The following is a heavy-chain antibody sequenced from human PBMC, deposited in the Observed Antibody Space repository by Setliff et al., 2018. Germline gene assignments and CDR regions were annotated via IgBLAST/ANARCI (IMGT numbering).Heavy chain of an antibody. CDR1: GDSISGGTYS. J-gene: IGHJ4*02. Sequence: PSETLSLTCTVSGDSISGGTYSWSWIRQPAGKGLEWFGHVYKTGSIIYNPSLKSRVTISSDTSKNQFSLNLYSVTAADTAVYYCARAYDSSGWYGESHTYYFDNWGQGTRVTVSS. CDR2: VYKTGSI. D-gene: IGHD3-22*01. V-gene: IGHV4-61*09. CDR3: ARAYDSSGWYGESHTYYFDN.